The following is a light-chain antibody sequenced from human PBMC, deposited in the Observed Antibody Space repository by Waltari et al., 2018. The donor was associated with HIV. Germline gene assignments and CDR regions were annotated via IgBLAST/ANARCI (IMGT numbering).Light chain of an antibody. Sequence: QSALTQPASLSGSPGPSITISCSGSPGQSITKLIIYNVNHRPSGISDRFSGSRSGNTASLTISGLQAEDEAIYYCSSYVSTNNVLFGGGTKVTVV. CDR3: SSYVSTNNVL. J-gene: IGLJ2*01. CDR2: NVN. V-gene: IGLV2-14*03.